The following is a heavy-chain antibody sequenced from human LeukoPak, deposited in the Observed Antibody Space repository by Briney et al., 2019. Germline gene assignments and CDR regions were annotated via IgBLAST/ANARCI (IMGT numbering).Heavy chain of an antibody. Sequence: KTSETLSLTCVVYGESFSGYYWSWIRQPPGKGLEWIGEINHSGSTNYNPSLKSRVTISVDTSKNQFSLKLSSVTAADTAVYYCARGGPPIVVVPAALLNWGQGTLVTVSS. V-gene: IGHV4-34*01. D-gene: IGHD2-2*01. CDR1: GESFSGYY. J-gene: IGHJ4*02. CDR3: ARGGPPIVVVPAALLN. CDR2: INHSGST.